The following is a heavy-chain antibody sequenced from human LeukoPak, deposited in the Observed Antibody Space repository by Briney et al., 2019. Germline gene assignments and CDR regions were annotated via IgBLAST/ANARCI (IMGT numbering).Heavy chain of an antibody. Sequence: PGGSLRLSCAASGFPFSSYSMNWVRQAPGEGLEWVSSISSSSSYIYYADSVKGRFTISRDNAKNSLYLQMNSLRAEDTAVYYCARDFHDYFRWGQGTLVTVSS. J-gene: IGHJ4*02. CDR3: ARDFHDYFR. CDR1: GFPFSSYS. CDR2: ISSSSSYI. D-gene: IGHD3-16*01. V-gene: IGHV3-21*01.